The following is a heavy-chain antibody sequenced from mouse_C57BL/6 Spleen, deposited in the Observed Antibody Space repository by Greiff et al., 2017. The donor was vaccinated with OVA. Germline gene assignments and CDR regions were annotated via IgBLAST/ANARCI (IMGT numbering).Heavy chain of an antibody. D-gene: IGHD1-1*01. J-gene: IGHJ3*01. CDR1: GYTFTSYW. V-gene: IGHV1-50*01. CDR3: AMGAYYYGSSYGFAY. Sequence: VQLQQPGAELVKPGASVKLSCKASGYTFTSYWMQWVKQRPGQGLEWIGEIDPSDSYTNYNQKFKGKATLTVDTSSSTAYMQLSSLTSEDSAVYYCAMGAYYYGSSYGFAYWGQGTLVTVSA. CDR2: IDPSDSYT.